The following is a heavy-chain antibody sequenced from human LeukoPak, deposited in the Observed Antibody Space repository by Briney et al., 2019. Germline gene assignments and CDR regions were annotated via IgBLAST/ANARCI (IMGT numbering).Heavy chain of an antibody. CDR2: IWYDGSNK. J-gene: IGHJ4*02. V-gene: IGHV3-33*01. Sequence: PGGSLRLSCAASGFTFSSYGMHWVRQAPGKGLEWVAVIWYDGSNKYYADSVKGRFTISRDNSKNTLYLQMNSLRAEDTAVYYCARDNPDYGDYVLDYWGQGTLDTVSS. CDR1: GFTFSSYG. D-gene: IGHD4-17*01. CDR3: ARDNPDYGDYVLDY.